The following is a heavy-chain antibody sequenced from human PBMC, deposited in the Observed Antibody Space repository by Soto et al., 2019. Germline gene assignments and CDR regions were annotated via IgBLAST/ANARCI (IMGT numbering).Heavy chain of an antibody. Sequence: EVQILESGGGLVQPGGSLRLSCAASGFTFSSYAMYWVRQAPGKGLAWVSGISDSGTGTYYADSVKGRFTISRDNPKNTVYLQMKSLRAEDTAVYYCAKDHTVVIRDAFDIWGQGTMVNVSS. CDR1: GFTFSSYA. CDR3: AKDHTVVIRDAFDI. D-gene: IGHD3-22*01. CDR2: ISDSGTGT. V-gene: IGHV3-23*01. J-gene: IGHJ3*02.